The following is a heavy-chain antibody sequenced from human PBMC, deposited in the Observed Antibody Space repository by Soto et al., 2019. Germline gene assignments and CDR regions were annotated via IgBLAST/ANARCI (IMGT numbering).Heavy chain of an antibody. CDR3: ARQEGRLGYCIITSCPGYCYGMDV. CDR1: GYSFTSYW. Sequence: PGESLKISCKGSGYSFTSYWIGGLRQMPGKGLEWMGIIYPGDSDTRYSPSFQGQVTISADKSISTAYLQWSSLKASDTAMYYCARQEGRLGYCIITSCPGYCYGMDVWGQGTTVTVSS. D-gene: IGHD2-2*01. V-gene: IGHV5-51*01. CDR2: IYPGDSDT. J-gene: IGHJ6*02.